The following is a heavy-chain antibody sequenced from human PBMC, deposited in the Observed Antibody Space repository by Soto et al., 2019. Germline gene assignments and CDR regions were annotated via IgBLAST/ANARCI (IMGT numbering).Heavy chain of an antibody. V-gene: IGHV3-30-3*01. CDR1: GFTFSSYT. Sequence: QVQLVESGGGVVQPGRSLRLSCAASGFTFSSYTMHWVRQAPGKGLEWVALISYDGSNKYYADSVKGRFTISRDNSKNPMHLQMNSLRAEDTAVYYCARGAGIAVAGTSFDYWGQGTLVTVSS. D-gene: IGHD6-19*01. CDR2: ISYDGSNK. CDR3: ARGAGIAVAGTSFDY. J-gene: IGHJ4*02.